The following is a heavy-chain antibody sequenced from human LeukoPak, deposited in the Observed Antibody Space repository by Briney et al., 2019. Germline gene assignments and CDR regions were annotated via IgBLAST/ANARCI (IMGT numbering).Heavy chain of an antibody. V-gene: IGHV3-43*02. CDR1: GFTFDDYA. CDR3: AKSAGATVGDFDY. J-gene: IGHJ4*02. CDR2: ISGDGGST. D-gene: IGHD1-26*01. Sequence: PGGSLRLSCAASGFTFDDYAMHWVRQAPGKGLEWVSLISGDGGSTYYADSVKGRFTISRDNSKNSLYLQMNSLRTEDTASYYCAKSAGATVGDFDYWGQGTLVTVSS.